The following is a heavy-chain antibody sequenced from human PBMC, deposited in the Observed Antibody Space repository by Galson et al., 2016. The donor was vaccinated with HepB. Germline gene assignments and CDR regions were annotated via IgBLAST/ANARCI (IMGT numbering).Heavy chain of an antibody. V-gene: IGHV3-23*01. CDR2: IRNSGSNT. CDR1: GFTFSAYN. D-gene: IGHD2-21*02. J-gene: IGHJ5*02. CDR3: VKDFRSCGGGDCYGWFDP. Sequence: SLRLSCAASGFTFSAYNMIWVRQAPGKGLEWVSSIRNSGSNTYYADSVKGRFTISRDNSKNTLFLQMNNLRADDTAVYYCVKDFRSCGGGDCYGWFDPWGQGILVTVSS.